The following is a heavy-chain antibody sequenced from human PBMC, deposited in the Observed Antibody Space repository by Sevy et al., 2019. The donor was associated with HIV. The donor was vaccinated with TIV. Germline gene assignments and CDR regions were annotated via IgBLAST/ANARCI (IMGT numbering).Heavy chain of an antibody. V-gene: IGHV4-4*02. CDR3: AAVTGTDILGYYFDY. J-gene: IGHJ4*02. Sequence: SETLSLTCAVSGVSMSSSNWWSWVRQPPGKGLEWIGDMYHRGTTNYNPSLKSRVTMSVDKSKNHFSLKLSSVTAADTAVYYCAAVTGTDILGYYFDYWGQGSLVTVPS. D-gene: IGHD6-19*01. CDR2: MYHRGTT. CDR1: GVSMSSSNW.